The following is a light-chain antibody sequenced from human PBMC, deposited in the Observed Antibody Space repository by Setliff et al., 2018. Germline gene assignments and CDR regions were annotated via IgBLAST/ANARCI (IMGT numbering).Light chain of an antibody. V-gene: IGLV2-23*02. CDR2: DVS. CDR3: CSYAGSSTFGPDV. Sequence: QSALTQPASVSGSPGQSITISCSGTSNDVGAYDLVSWYQQHPGKVPKLIIFDVSNRPSGVSHRFSGSKSGNTASLTISGLQADDEADYYCCSYAGSSTFGPDVFGTGTKVTVL. J-gene: IGLJ1*01. CDR1: SNDVGAYDL.